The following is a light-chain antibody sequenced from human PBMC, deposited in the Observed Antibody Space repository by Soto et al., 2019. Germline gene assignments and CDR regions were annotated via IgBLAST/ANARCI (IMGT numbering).Light chain of an antibody. CDR1: SIDIAPYNY. V-gene: IGLV2-14*01. J-gene: IGLJ1*01. CDR3: SSYTSSTNYV. Sequence: QSALTQPASVSGSPGRSLTSSGTGTSIDIAPYNYVSWYQQHPGKAPKLIIYEVSYRPSGISNRFSGSKSGNTASLTISGLQAEDEADYYCSSYTSSTNYVFGTGTKVTVL. CDR2: EVS.